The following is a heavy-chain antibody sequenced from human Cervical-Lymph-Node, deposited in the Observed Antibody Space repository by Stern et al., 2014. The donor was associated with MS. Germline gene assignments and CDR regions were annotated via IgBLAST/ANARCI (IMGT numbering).Heavy chain of an antibody. J-gene: IGHJ4*02. CDR3: ARVRGSWNYDY. V-gene: IGHV1-3*01. CDR2: INAGNGNT. CDR1: EYSFISYA. D-gene: IGHD1-7*01. Sequence: QMQLVQSGAEVKKPGASVKVSCKASEYSFISYAMHWVRQAPGQRLEWMGWINAGNGNTRYSQKFQGRVTITRGPFASTAYIRLCSLRSEDTAVYYCARVRGSWNYDYWGQGTLVTVSS.